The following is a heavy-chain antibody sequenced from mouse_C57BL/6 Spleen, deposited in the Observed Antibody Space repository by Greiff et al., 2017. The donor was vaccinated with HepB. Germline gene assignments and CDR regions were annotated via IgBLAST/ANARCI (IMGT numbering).Heavy chain of an antibody. CDR3: ASSGEGVFY. Sequence: QVQLQQPGAELVRPGTSVKLSCKASGYTFTSYWMHWVKQRPGQGLEWIGVIDPSDSYTNYNQKFKGKATLTVDTSSSTAYMQLSSLTSEDSAVYYCASSGEGVFYWGQGTTRTVSS. CDR2: IDPSDSYT. V-gene: IGHV1-59*01. D-gene: IGHD3-1*01. CDR1: GYTFTSYW. J-gene: IGHJ2*01.